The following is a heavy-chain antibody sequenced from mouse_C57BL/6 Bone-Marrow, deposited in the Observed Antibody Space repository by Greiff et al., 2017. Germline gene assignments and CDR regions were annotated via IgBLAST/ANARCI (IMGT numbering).Heavy chain of an antibody. V-gene: IGHV14-4*01. CDR3: TTPALGNAMDY. D-gene: IGHD4-1*01. CDR1: GFNITDDY. Sequence: EVQLQQSGAELVRPGASVKLSCTASGFNITDDYMHWVKQRPEQGLEWIGWIDPENGDTEYASKFQGKATITADTSSNTAYLQLSSLTSEDTAVYYWTTPALGNAMDYWGQGTSVTVSS. J-gene: IGHJ4*01. CDR2: IDPENGDT.